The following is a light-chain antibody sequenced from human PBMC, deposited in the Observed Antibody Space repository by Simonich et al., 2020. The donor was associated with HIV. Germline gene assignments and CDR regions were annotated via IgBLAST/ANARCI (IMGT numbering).Light chain of an antibody. Sequence: DIQMTQSPSTLSASVGDRVTITCRASQSISIWLAWYQQKPGKAPKLLISKASSLESGVPSRFSGSGSGTDFTLTISSLQPDDFATYYCQQYNSYSPYTFGQGTKLEIK. CDR2: KAS. V-gene: IGKV1-5*03. CDR3: QQYNSYSPYT. CDR1: QSISIW. J-gene: IGKJ2*01.